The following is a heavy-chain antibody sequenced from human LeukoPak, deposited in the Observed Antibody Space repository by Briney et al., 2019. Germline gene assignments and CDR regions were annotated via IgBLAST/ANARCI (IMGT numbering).Heavy chain of an antibody. Sequence: GGSLRLSYAAFGFTFSSYGMSWVRQAPGKGLEWVSAISDSGGSTYYADSVKGRFTISRDNSKNTLYLQMNSLRAEDTAVYYCATDHDYVWGSYHRYWGQGTLVTVSS. CDR2: ISDSGGST. V-gene: IGHV3-23*01. CDR3: ATDHDYVWGSYHRY. D-gene: IGHD3-16*02. CDR1: GFTFSSYG. J-gene: IGHJ4*02.